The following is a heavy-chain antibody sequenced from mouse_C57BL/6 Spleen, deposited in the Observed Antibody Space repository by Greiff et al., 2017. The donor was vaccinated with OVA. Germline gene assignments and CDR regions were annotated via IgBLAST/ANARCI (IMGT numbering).Heavy chain of an antibody. CDR2: IYPSDSET. J-gene: IGHJ2*01. V-gene: IGHV1-61*01. CDR1: GYTFTRYW. Sequence: QVQLQQPGAELVRPGSSVKLSCKASGYTFTRYWMDWVKQRPGQGLEWIGNIYPSDSETHYNQKFQDKATLTVDKSSRTAYMQLSSLTSNDSAVYYCARDYGSSSAFDYWGQGTTLTVSS. D-gene: IGHD1-1*01. CDR3: ARDYGSSSAFDY.